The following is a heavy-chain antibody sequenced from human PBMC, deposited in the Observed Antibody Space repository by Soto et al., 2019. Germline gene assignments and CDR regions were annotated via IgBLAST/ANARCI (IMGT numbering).Heavy chain of an antibody. CDR1: GGSISSYY. CDR3: AREDGELANWFDP. D-gene: IGHD1-7*01. CDR2: IYYSGST. V-gene: IGHV4-59*01. J-gene: IGHJ5*02. Sequence: QVQLQESGPGLVKPSETLSLTCTVSGGSISSYYWSWIRQPPGKGLEWIGYIYYSGSTNYNPSLRSRVTISVDTSKNQFSLKLSSVTAADTAVYYCAREDGELANWFDPWGQGTLVTVSS.